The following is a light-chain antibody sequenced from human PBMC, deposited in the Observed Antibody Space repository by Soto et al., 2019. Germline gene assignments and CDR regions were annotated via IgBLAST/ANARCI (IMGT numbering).Light chain of an antibody. CDR3: QQYNAYPWT. CDR2: KAS. V-gene: IGKV1-5*03. CDR1: QTISSW. J-gene: IGKJ1*01. Sequence: DIHMTHSHSTLSGSLLVRGIIKTGASQTISSWLAWYQQKPGKAPKLLIYKASTLKSGVPSRFSGSGSGTEFTLTISSLQPEDFATYYCQQYNAYPWTFGQATKVDIK.